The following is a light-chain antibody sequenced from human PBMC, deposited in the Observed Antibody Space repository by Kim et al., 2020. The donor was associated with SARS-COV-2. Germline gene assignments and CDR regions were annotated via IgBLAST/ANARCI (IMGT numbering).Light chain of an antibody. CDR3: QQYDTSPYT. V-gene: IGKV3-20*01. J-gene: IGKJ2*01. Sequence: PGGSATLSCRASQSVSSNYLAWYHQRPGQAPRLLIYLASTRATGAPDRFSGSGSGTDFTLTIRRLEPEDSGVFYCQQYDTSPYTFGQGTKLEI. CDR2: LAS. CDR1: QSVSSNY.